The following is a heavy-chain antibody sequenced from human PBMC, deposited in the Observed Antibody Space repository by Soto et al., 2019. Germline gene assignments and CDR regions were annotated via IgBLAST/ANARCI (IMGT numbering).Heavy chain of an antibody. D-gene: IGHD3-16*01. CDR2: ISYDGSNK. V-gene: IGHV3-30*18. CDR1: GFTFSSYG. Sequence: PGGSLRLSCAASGFTFSSYGMHWVRQAPGKGLEWVAVISYDGSNKYYADSVKGRFTISRDNSKNTLYLQMNSLRAEDTAVYYCAKEPTQRPMITFGYYYYGMDVWGQGTTVTVSS. J-gene: IGHJ6*02. CDR3: AKEPTQRPMITFGYYYYGMDV.